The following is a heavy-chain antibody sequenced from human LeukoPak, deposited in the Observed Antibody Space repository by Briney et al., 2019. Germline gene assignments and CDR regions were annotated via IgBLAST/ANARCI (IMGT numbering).Heavy chain of an antibody. CDR2: ISSSGTTI. J-gene: IGHJ4*02. V-gene: IGHV3-48*03. CDR3: ARKYCSTTSCLFDN. Sequence: PGGSLRLSCAASGFTFSSYEMNWVRQAPGKGLQWVPDISSSGTTIYYADSVKGRFTISRDNVKNSLYLQMNSLRAEDTAVYYCARKYCSTTSCLFDNWGQGTLVTVSS. D-gene: IGHD2-2*01. CDR1: GFTFSSYE.